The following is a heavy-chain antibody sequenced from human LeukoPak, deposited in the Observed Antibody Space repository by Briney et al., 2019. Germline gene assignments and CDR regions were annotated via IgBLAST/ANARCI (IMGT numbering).Heavy chain of an antibody. Sequence: ASVTVSCKASGYTFTVYYMHRVRQAPGQGLEWMGPINPNSGGTNYAQKFQGRVTMTRDTSISTAYMELSRLRSDDTAVYYCARDPPYGSGSYYADWGQGTLVTVSS. D-gene: IGHD3-10*01. CDR2: INPNSGGT. V-gene: IGHV1-2*06. CDR1: GYTFTVYY. CDR3: ARDPPYGSGSYYAD. J-gene: IGHJ4*02.